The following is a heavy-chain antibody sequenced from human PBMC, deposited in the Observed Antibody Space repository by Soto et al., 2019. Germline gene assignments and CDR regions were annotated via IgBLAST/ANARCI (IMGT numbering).Heavy chain of an antibody. J-gene: IGHJ5*02. CDR1: GGSFSGYY. CDR3: ARGQRYDFWSGTKAFDR. CDR2: INHSGST. V-gene: IGHV4-34*01. D-gene: IGHD3-3*01. Sequence: QVQLQQWGAGLLKPSETLSLTCAVYGGSFSGYYWSWIRQPPGKGLEWIGEINHSGSTNYNPSLKSRVTISVDTSKTQFTLKLSSGTAADTAAYYCARGQRYDFWSGTKAFDRWGQGTLVTVSS.